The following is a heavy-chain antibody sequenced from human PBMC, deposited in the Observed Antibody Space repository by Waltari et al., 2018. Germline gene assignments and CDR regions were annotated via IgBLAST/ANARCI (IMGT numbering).Heavy chain of an antibody. CDR1: RYSISDGYY. Sequence: QVQLQASGPGLVKPSETLSLTCIVSRYSISDGYYWGWIRQTPGQGLEWVGSIHHSGSAYYNSSLKSRATMSIDTSKNQFSLRLRSVTAADTAVYYCAREVAYADYLGRFDIWGQGTMVTVSS. CDR3: AREVAYADYLGRFDI. J-gene: IGHJ3*02. V-gene: IGHV4-38-2*02. CDR2: IHHSGSA. D-gene: IGHD4-17*01.